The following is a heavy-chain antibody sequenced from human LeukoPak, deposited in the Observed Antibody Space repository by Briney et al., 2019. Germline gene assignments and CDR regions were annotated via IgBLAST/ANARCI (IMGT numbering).Heavy chain of an antibody. D-gene: IGHD2-2*01. J-gene: IGHJ6*03. CDR2: IYYSGST. CDR3: AKRIKTYQVRGRGDYYYYMDV. Sequence: SETLSLTCTVSGGSISSSSYYWGWIRQPPGKGLEWIGSIYYSGSTYYNPSLKSRVTISVDTSKNQFSLKLSSVTAADTAVYYWAKRIKTYQVRGRGDYYYYMDVWGKGTTVTVSS. CDR1: GGSISSSSYY. V-gene: IGHV4-39*07.